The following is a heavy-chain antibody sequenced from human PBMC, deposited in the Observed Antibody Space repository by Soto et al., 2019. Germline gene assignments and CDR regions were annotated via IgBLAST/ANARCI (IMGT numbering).Heavy chain of an antibody. CDR3: ARVKLAGRGGFDN. Sequence: SETLSLTCAVSGYSISHGYYWGWIRQTPGKGLGWIGSIYHRGNTYYNPSLKSRVFLSLDTSKNHFSLELTSVTAEDTAVYYCARVKLAGRGGFDNWGLATLVTVSP. D-gene: IGHD2-15*01. J-gene: IGHJ4*02. V-gene: IGHV4-38-2*01. CDR1: GYSISHGYY. CDR2: IYHRGNT.